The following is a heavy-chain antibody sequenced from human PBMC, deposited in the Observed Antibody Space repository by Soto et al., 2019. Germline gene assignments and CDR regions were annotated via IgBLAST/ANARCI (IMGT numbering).Heavy chain of an antibody. CDR1: GFTFSSYE. Sequence: VGSLRLSCAASGFTFSSYEMNWVRQAPGKGLEWVSYISSSGSTIYYADSVKGRFTISRDNAKNSLYLQMNSLRAEDTAVYYCARVYKVGWHIYWYFDLWGRGTLVTVSS. V-gene: IGHV3-48*03. CDR2: ISSSGSTI. D-gene: IGHD1-20*01. CDR3: ARVYKVGWHIYWYFDL. J-gene: IGHJ2*01.